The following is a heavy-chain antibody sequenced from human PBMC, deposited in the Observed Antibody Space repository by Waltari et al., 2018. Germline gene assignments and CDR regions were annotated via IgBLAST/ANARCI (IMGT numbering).Heavy chain of an antibody. J-gene: IGHJ4*02. D-gene: IGHD6-13*01. V-gene: IGHV1-2*06. Sequence: QVQLVQSGAEVKKPGASVTVSCKASGYTFTGYSMHWVRQAPGQGLEWMGRINPNSGGTNYAQKFQGRVTMTRDTSISTAYMELSRLRSDDTAVYYCARDTHSYSSSYNDYWGQGTLVTVSS. CDR2: INPNSGGT. CDR1: GYTFTGYS. CDR3: ARDTHSYSSSYNDY.